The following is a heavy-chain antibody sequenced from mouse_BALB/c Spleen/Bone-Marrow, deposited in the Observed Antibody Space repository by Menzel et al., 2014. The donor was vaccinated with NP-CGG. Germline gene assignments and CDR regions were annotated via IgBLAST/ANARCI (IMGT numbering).Heavy chain of an antibody. CDR2: INPDSSTV. V-gene: IGHV4-1*02. Sequence: EVKLMESGGGLVQPGGSLKLSCAASGFDFSRYWMSWVRQAPGKGLEWIGEINPDSSTVNYTPSLKDKSIISRDNAKNTLYLQMSKVRSEDTALYYCGRQGYYGYFAYWGQGTLVTVSA. CDR3: GRQGYYGYFAY. CDR1: GFDFSRYW. J-gene: IGHJ3*01. D-gene: IGHD1-2*01.